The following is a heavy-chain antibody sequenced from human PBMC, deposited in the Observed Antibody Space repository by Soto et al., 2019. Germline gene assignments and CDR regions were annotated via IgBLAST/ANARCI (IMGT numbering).Heavy chain of an antibody. Sequence: SETLSLTCAVYGGSFSGYYWSWIRRPPGKGLEWIGEINHSGSTNYNPSLKSRVTISVDTSKNQFSLKLSSVTAADTAVYYCARGRWGGWSDYYYYGMDVWGQGTTVTVSS. CDR3: ARGRWGGWSDYYYYGMDV. CDR1: GGSFSGYY. CDR2: INHSGST. D-gene: IGHD3-16*01. J-gene: IGHJ6*02. V-gene: IGHV4-34*01.